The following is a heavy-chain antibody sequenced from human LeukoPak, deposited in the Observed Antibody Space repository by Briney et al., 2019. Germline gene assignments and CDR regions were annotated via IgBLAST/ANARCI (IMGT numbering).Heavy chain of an antibody. Sequence: ASVKVSCQASGYMFTSYAIHWVREAPGQGLEWWGWISVYNGKTDYAEGLQGRVTMTTDRSTNTAFMELRSLRSDDTAIYFCARGSGSPYYYYMDVWGKGTAVTVSS. J-gene: IGHJ6*03. V-gene: IGHV1-18*01. CDR1: GYMFTSYA. CDR3: ARGSGSPYYYYMDV. CDR2: ISVYNGKT. D-gene: IGHD3-10*01.